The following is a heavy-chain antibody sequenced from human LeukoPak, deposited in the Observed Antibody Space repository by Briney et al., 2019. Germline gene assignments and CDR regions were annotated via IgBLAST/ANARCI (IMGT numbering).Heavy chain of an antibody. Sequence: GTSLRLSCATSGFTFRSHAMHWVRQSPGKGLEWVAQIWYDGSNKYYADSVKGRFTISRDNSKNTLYLQMNSLRAEDTAVYYCARIGAGWFDPWGQGTLVTVSS. CDR2: IWYDGSNK. D-gene: IGHD1-26*01. V-gene: IGHV3-33*01. CDR3: ARIGAGWFDP. CDR1: GFTFRSHA. J-gene: IGHJ5*02.